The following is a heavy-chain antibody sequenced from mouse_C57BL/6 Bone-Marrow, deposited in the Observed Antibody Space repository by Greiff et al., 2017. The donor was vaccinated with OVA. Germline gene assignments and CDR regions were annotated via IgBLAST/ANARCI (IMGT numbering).Heavy chain of an antibody. CDR2: IDPSDSYT. V-gene: IGHV1-50*01. D-gene: IGHD4-1*01. CDR3: AREELGRDFDY. J-gene: IGHJ2*01. Sequence: QVQLQQPGAELVKHGASVKLSCKASGYTFTSYWMQWVKQRPGQGLEWIGEIDPSDSYTNYNQKFKGKATLTVDTSSSTAYMQLSSLTSEDSAVYYCAREELGRDFDYWGQGTTLTVSS. CDR1: GYTFTSYW.